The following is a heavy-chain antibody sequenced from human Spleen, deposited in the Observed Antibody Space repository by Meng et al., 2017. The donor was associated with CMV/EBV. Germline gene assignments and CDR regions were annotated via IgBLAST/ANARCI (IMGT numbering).Heavy chain of an antibody. V-gene: IGHV4-39*07. CDR3: ARVDVTYYDQGPDFFDY. J-gene: IGHJ4*02. CDR1: GGSIDSGSHF. CDR2: AFYSGSP. D-gene: IGHD3-16*01. Sequence: SETLSLTCAVSGGSIDSGSHFWGWVRQPPGKGLEWIGSAFYSGSPYYNPSLKSRVSISVVTSKNQFSLTLTSVTAADTATYYCARVDVTYYDQGPDFFDYWGLGTLVTVSS.